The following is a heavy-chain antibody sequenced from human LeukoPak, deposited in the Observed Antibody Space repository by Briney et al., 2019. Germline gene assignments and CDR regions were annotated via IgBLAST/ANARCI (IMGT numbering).Heavy chain of an antibody. CDR2: IYSGGST. J-gene: IGHJ4*02. CDR3: ARDGSLRY. Sequence: GGSLRLSCAASGFTVSNNYMSWVRQAPGKRLEWVSIIYSGGSTYYADSVKGRFTVSRDSSKNTLYLQMNSLRAEDTAVYYCARDGSLRYWGQGTLVTVSS. V-gene: IGHV3-66*01. CDR1: GFTVSNNY.